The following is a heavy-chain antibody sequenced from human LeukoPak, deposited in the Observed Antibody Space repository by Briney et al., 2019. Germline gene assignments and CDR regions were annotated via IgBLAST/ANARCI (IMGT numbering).Heavy chain of an antibody. J-gene: IGHJ4*02. CDR1: GGSISSSSYY. V-gene: IGHV4-39*01. Sequence: SETLSLTCIVSGGSISSSSYYWGWFRQPPGKGLERIGSIYYSGNTFYNPSLKSRVTTSVDTSKNQFSLKLSSVTAADTAVYHCARGYDSSGHPLDYWGQGTLVTVSS. CDR3: ARGYDSSGHPLDY. CDR2: IYYSGNT. D-gene: IGHD3-22*01.